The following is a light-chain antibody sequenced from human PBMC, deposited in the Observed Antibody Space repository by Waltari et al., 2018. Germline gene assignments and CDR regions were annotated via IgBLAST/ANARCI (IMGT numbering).Light chain of an antibody. CDR1: QSNVGDNV. V-gene: IGLV1-44*01. J-gene: IGLJ3*02. Sequence: QSVLTQPPSASGTPGQRVTISCPGSQSNVGDNVVNWYHHVPGTAPKLVIYRNDQRPSGVPDRFTASKSGTSASLAISGLQSEDEGDYYCATWDDSPTGRWVFGGGTRVTVL. CDR2: RND. CDR3: ATWDDSPTGRWV.